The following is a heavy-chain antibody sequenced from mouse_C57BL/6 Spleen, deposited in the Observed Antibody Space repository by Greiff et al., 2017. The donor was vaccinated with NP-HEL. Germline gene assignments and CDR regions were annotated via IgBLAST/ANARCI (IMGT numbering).Heavy chain of an antibody. J-gene: IGHJ4*01. CDR3: ARDRITTSGAMDY. CDR1: GYTFTSYW. V-gene: IGHV1-64*01. Sequence: VQLQQPGAELVKPGASVKLSCKASGYTFTSYWMHWVKQRPGQGLEWIGMIHPNSGSTNYNEKFKSKATLTVDKSSSTAYMQLSSLTSEDSAVYYCARDRITTSGAMDYWGQGTSVTVSS. CDR2: IHPNSGST. D-gene: IGHD1-2*01.